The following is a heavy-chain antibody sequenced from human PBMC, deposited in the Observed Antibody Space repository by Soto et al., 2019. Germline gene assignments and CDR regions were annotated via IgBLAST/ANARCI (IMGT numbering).Heavy chain of an antibody. D-gene: IGHD6-13*01. J-gene: IGHJ4*02. CDR1: GFSFSSYD. CDR3: ERGYSSSRDLGY. CDR2: IWYDGSNK. Sequence: QVQLVESGGGVVQPGTSLRLSCAASGFSFSSYDIHWVRQAPGKGLEWVAVIWYDGSNKYYADSVKGRFTISRDNSKNTLYLQMNSLRADDTAVYYCERGYSSSRDLGYWGQGTLVTVSS. V-gene: IGHV3-33*01.